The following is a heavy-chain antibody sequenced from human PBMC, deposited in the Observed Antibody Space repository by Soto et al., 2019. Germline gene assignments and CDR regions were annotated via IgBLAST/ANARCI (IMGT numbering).Heavy chain of an antibody. CDR1: GGSISSSSYY. V-gene: IGHV4-39*01. J-gene: IGHJ4*02. Sequence: QLQLQESGPGLVKPSETLSLTCTVSGGSISSSSYYWGWIRQPPGKGLEWIGSIYYSGSTYYNPSLKSRVTISVDTSKNQFSLKLSSVTAADTAVYYCARHKPGSWIFDYWGQGTLVTVSS. D-gene: IGHD6-13*01. CDR3: ARHKPGSWIFDY. CDR2: IYYSGST.